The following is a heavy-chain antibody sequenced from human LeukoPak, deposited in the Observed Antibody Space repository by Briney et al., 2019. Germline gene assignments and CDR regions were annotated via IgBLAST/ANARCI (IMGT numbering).Heavy chain of an antibody. J-gene: IGHJ4*02. Sequence: GWSLRLSCAASGFTLSSYSMNWLRQAPGKGLEWVSSISSSSSYIYYADSVKGRFTISRDNAKNSLYLQMNSLRAEDTAVYYCAKRAVPGNAFFDNWGQGTLVTVSS. CDR1: GFTLSSYS. D-gene: IGHD6-19*01. V-gene: IGHV3-21*04. CDR3: AKRAVPGNAFFDN. CDR2: ISSSSSYI.